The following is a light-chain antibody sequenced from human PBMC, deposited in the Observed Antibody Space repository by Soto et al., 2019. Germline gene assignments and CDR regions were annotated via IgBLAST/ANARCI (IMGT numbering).Light chain of an antibody. V-gene: IGKV3-11*01. Sequence: EIVLTQSPATLSLSPGERATLSCRASQSFNNYLAWYQQKAGQAPRLLIHDASERATGIPGRFSGSGSVTAFTLTISSLEPEDFTVYYCQHRYAFTFGPGTKVEI. CDR3: QHRYAFT. CDR1: QSFNNY. J-gene: IGKJ3*01. CDR2: DAS.